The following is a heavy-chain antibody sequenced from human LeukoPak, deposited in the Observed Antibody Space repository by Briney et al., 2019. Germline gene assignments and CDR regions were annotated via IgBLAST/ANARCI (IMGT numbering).Heavy chain of an antibody. D-gene: IGHD6-13*01. CDR2: ISWNSGSI. V-gene: IGHV3-9*01. J-gene: IGHJ6*03. CDR1: GFTFDDYA. Sequence: GGSLRLSCAASGFTFDDYAMHWVRQAPGKGLEWVSGISWNSGSIGYADSVKGRFTISRDNAKNSLYLQMNSLRAEDTAVYYCAKVRSSWDYYYYYMDVWGKGTTVTVSS. CDR3: AKVRSSWDYYYYYMDV.